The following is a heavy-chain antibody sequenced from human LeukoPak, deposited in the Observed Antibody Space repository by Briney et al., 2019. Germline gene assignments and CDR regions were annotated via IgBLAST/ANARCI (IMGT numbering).Heavy chain of an antibody. CDR2: INPNSGGT. CDR1: GYTFTGYY. J-gene: IGHJ6*02. D-gene: IGHD2-2*01. Sequence: EASVKVSCKASGYTFTGYYMHWVRQAPGQGLEWMGWINPNSGGTNSAQKFQGRVTMTRDTSVSTAYMELSRLRSDDTAAYYCARDHCTSSGCYEYYYYGMDVWGQGTTVTVSS. V-gene: IGHV1-2*02. CDR3: ARDHCTSSGCYEYYYYGMDV.